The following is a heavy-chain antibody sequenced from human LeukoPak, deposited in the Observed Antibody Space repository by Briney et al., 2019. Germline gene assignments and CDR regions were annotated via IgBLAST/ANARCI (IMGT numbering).Heavy chain of an antibody. CDR2: IKQDGSEK. Sequence: GGSLRLSCVASGFPFSSYWMSWVRQAPGKGLEWVANIKQDGSEKYYVDSVRGRFTISRDNAKNELYLQMNSLRAEDTAVYYCARVYHSTSGRAIDYWGQGTLVTVSS. J-gene: IGHJ4*02. V-gene: IGHV3-7*01. CDR1: GFPFSSYW. CDR3: ARVYHSTSGRAIDY. D-gene: IGHD6-6*01.